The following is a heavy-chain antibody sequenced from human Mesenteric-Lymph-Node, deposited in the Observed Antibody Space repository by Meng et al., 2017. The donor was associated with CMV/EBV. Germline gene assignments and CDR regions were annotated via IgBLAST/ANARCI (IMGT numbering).Heavy chain of an antibody. Sequence: SETLSLTCTVSDYSISSGYYWGWIRQPPGKGLEWIGSIYHSGSTYNNPSLQSRVTISVDTSKNQFSLSLASVTAADTAVYYCAKDERIPYGSGSYNWFDPWGRGTLVTVSS. V-gene: IGHV4-38-2*02. J-gene: IGHJ5*02. D-gene: IGHD3-10*01. CDR2: IYHSGST. CDR1: DYSISSGYY. CDR3: AKDERIPYGSGSYNWFDP.